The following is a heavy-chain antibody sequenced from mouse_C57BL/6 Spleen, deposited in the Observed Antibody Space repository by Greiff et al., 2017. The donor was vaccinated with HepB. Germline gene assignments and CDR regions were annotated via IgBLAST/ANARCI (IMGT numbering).Heavy chain of an antibody. D-gene: IGHD2-1*01. CDR1: YTFTDHYM. V-gene: IGHV1-83*01. J-gene: IGHJ1*03. Sequence: VQLQQSGPELVKPGASVKMSCKASGYTFTDHYMHWVKQKPGKGLEWIGEIYPGSGNTYYNEKFKGKATLTAETSSSTAYMQLSSLTSEDSAVYFCARPGGNYVRWYFDVWGTGTTVTVSS. CDR3: RPGGNYVRWYFDV. CDR2: YPGSGNTY.